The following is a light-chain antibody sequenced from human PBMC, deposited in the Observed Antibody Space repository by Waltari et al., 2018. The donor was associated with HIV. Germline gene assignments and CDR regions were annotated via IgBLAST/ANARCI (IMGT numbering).Light chain of an antibody. J-gene: IGKJ2*01. V-gene: IGKV1-39*01. Sequence: DIKMTQSPSPLSASLGDRVTITCRASQSISDFLNCYQQKPGKAPQLLISSASTLQSGVPSRFSGSGSGTDFTLTINSLQPEDFATYYCQQSDSIPYTFGQGTKLDIK. CDR1: QSISDF. CDR3: QQSDSIPYT. CDR2: SAS.